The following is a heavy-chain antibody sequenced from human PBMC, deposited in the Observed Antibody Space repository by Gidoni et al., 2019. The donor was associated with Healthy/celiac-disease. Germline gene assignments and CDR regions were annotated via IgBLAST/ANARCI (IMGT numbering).Heavy chain of an antibody. Sequence: QVQLAESGGGVVQPWWSLRLSCAASGFTLSIYGMHWVRQAPGKGLEWMAVISYDGSNKYYADSVKGRFTISRDNSKNTLYLQMNSLRAEDTAVYYCAKDHASSGWSFFDYWGQGTLVTVSS. CDR1: GFTLSIYG. CDR3: AKDHASSGWSFFDY. D-gene: IGHD6-19*01. CDR2: ISYDGSNK. V-gene: IGHV3-30*18. J-gene: IGHJ4*02.